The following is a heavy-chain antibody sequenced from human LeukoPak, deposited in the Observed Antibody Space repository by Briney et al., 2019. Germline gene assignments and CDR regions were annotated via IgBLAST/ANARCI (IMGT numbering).Heavy chain of an antibody. CDR2: ICIVGSNK. CDR1: ELTFRGYA. V-gene: IGHV3-33*01. J-gene: IGHJ4*02. CDR3: ARDQSDIVVVPAAMPGHI. Sequence: GGSLKPSGQPSELTFRGYAINGVRKAPGKGLGGGSVICIVGSNKYYADSVKGRFTISRDNSKNTLYLQMNSLRAEDTAVYYCARDQSDIVVVPAAMPGHIWGQGTLVTVSS. D-gene: IGHD2-2*01.